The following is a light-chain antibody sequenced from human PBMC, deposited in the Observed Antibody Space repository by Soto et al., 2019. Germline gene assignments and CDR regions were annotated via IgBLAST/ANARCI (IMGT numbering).Light chain of an antibody. Sequence: QSVLTQPASVSGSPGQSITFSCTGTSSDIGAYNYVAWYQQHPGKTPKLMIYDVNNRPSGVSSRFSGSQSGNTASLTISGLQAEDEADYYCSSYTTGRTLLFGGGTKLTVL. CDR3: SSYTTGRTLL. V-gene: IGLV2-14*03. CDR2: DVN. CDR1: SSDIGAYNY. J-gene: IGLJ2*01.